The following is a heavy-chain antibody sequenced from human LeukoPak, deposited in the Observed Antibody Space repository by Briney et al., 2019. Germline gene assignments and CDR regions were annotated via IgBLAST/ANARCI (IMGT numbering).Heavy chain of an antibody. V-gene: IGHV1-2*02. CDR1: GYTFTDLTEYY. CDR3: ARRLGGSSEGYEF. Sequence: ASVKVSCKASGYTFTDLTEYYIHWVRQAPGQGLEGMGWINPNNGGTKYAQKFQGRVTMTRDMSMNTAYMELSSLTSDDTAVYYCARRLGGSSEGYEFWGQGPLVTVSS. J-gene: IGHJ4*02. D-gene: IGHD1-26*01. CDR2: INPNNGGT.